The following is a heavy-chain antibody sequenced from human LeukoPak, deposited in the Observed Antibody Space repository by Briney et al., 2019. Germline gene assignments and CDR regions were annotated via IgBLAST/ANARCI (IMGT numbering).Heavy chain of an antibody. CDR2: IYCSGST. CDR3: ARHYSGSAPFDY. Sequence: PSETLSLTCTVSGGSISSYYWSWIRQPPGKGLEWIGYIYCSGSTNYNPSLKSRVTISVDTSKNQFSLKLSPVTAADTAVYYCARHYSGSAPFDYWGQGTLVTVSS. J-gene: IGHJ4*02. V-gene: IGHV4-59*08. D-gene: IGHD1-26*01. CDR1: GGSISSYY.